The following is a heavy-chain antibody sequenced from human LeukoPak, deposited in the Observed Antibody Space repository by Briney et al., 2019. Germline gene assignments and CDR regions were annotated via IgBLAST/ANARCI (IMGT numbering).Heavy chain of an antibody. J-gene: IGHJ3*02. Sequence: SETLSLTCAVSGYSVSTGYYWAWIRQPPGKGLEWIGIIYHSGSSYYNPSLKRRVIFSVDPSKQQFSLKMTSVTAADTAIYYCARLFWGIGAFDIWGQGTMVTISS. CDR1: GYSVSTGYY. CDR2: IYHSGSS. D-gene: IGHD3-16*01. CDR3: ARLFWGIGAFDI. V-gene: IGHV4-38-2*01.